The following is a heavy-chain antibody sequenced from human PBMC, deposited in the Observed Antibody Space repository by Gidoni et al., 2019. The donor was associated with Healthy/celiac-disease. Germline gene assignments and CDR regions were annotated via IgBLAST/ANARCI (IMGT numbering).Heavy chain of an antibody. CDR2: ISWNSGSI. CDR3: AKDIAMDIVVVPAAMGYGMDV. V-gene: IGHV3-9*01. J-gene: IGHJ6*02. Sequence: EVQLVESGGGLVQPGRSLRLSCAASGFTFDDYAMHWVRQAPGKGLEWVSGISWNSGSIGYADSVKGRFTSSRDNAKNSLYLQMNSLKAEDTALYYCAKDIAMDIVVVPAAMGYGMDVWGQGTTVTVSS. CDR1: GFTFDDYA. D-gene: IGHD2-2*03.